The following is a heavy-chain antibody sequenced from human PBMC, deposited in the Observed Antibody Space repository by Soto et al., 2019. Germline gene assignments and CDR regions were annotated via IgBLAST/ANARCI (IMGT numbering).Heavy chain of an antibody. V-gene: IGHV3-9*01. CDR2: IRWSSGNI. CDR1: GFTLDDYA. CDR3: AKDIVYTYGLGGYYFDY. Sequence: EVQLVESGGGLVQPGRSLRLSCAASGFTLDDYAMHWVRQAPGKGLERVSGIRWSSGNIGYADSVKGRFTISRDNAKNSLYLQMNSLRAEDTALYYCAKDIVYTYGLGGYYFDYWGQGTLVTVSS. J-gene: IGHJ4*02. D-gene: IGHD5-18*01.